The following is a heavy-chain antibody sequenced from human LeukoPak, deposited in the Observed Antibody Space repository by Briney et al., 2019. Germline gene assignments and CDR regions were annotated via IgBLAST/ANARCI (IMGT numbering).Heavy chain of an antibody. CDR2: IIPSGGST. CDR1: GYTFTNYY. D-gene: IGHD6-13*01. J-gene: IGHJ4*02. V-gene: IGHV1-46*01. Sequence: ASVKVSCKASGYTFTNYYIHWVRQAPGQGLEWMGIIIPSGGSTSYAQKFQGRVTMTRDTSTSTVYMELSSLIPEDTAVYYCARVEGIAAEEGDWGQGTLVTVSS. CDR3: ARVEGIAAEEGD.